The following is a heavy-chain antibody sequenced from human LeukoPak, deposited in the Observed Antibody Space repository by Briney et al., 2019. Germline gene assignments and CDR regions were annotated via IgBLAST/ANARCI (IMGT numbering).Heavy chain of an antibody. V-gene: IGHV1-69*13. J-gene: IGHJ6*02. CDR3: AREGYYGSGSPYGMDV. D-gene: IGHD3-10*01. Sequence: GASVKVSCKASGGTFSSYAISWVRQAPGQGLEWMGGIIPIFGTANYAQKFQGRVTITADESTSTAYMELSSLRSEDTAMYYCAREGYYGSGSPYGMDVWGQGTTVTVSS. CDR2: IIPIFGTA. CDR1: GGTFSSYA.